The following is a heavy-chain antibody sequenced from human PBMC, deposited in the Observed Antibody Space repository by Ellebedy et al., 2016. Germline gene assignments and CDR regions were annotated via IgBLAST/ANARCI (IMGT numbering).Heavy chain of an antibody. J-gene: IGHJ3*02. D-gene: IGHD2-15*01. V-gene: IGHV1-46*01. CDR2: INPSGGST. Sequence: ASVKVSCXASGYTFTSYYMHWVRQAPGQGLEWMGIINPSGGSTSYAQKFQGRVTMTRDTSTSTVYMELSSLRSEDTAVYYCARGGTQGYCSGGSCYSGWAGAFDIWGQGTMVTVSS. CDR3: ARGGTQGYCSGGSCYSGWAGAFDI. CDR1: GYTFTSYY.